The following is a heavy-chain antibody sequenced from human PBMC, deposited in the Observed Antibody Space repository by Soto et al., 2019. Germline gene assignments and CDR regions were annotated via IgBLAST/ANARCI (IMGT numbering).Heavy chain of an antibody. J-gene: IGHJ4*02. V-gene: IGHV3-11*06. CDR3: ARYAAEVTTFFDQ. D-gene: IGHD4-17*01. CDR1: GFIFNDYY. Sequence: GGSLRLSCAASGFIFNDYYMSWIRQAPGKGLEWLSNISGSSGSKKYADAGKGRFTISRDNAKKSLYLEMHSLRAEDTAMYYCARYAAEVTTFFDQWGQGTLVT. CDR2: ISGSSGSK.